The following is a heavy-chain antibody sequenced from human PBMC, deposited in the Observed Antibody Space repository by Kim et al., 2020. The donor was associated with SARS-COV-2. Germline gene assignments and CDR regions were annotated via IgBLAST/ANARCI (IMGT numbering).Heavy chain of an antibody. V-gene: IGHV3-33*01. D-gene: IGHD4-17*01. CDR2: IWYDGSNK. CDR1: GFTFSSYG. Sequence: GGSLRLSCAASGFTFSSYGMHWVRQAPGKGLEWVAVIWYDGSNKYYADSVKGRFTISRDNSKNTLYLQMNSLRAEDTAVYYCASIGRVVYGDYGYYGMDVWGQGTTVTVSS. CDR3: ASIGRVVYGDYGYYGMDV. J-gene: IGHJ6*02.